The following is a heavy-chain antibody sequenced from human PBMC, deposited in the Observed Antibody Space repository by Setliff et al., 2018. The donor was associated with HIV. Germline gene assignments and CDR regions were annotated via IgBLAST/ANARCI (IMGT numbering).Heavy chain of an antibody. Sequence: ASVKVSCKASGYTFTSYAMNWVRQAPGQGLEWMGWINTNTGNPTYAQGFTGRFVFSLDTSVSTAYLQISSLKAEDTAVYYCARDPYPNWGSKRWFDPWGHGTLGTVSS. CDR2: INTNTGNP. V-gene: IGHV7-4-1*02. J-gene: IGHJ5*02. D-gene: IGHD7-27*01. CDR3: ARDPYPNWGSKRWFDP. CDR1: GYTFTSYA.